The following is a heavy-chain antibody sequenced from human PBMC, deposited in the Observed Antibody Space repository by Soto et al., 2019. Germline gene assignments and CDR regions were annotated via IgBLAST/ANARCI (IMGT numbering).Heavy chain of an antibody. V-gene: IGHV1-69*01. CDR3: ARARYSGYVVGNWFDP. D-gene: IGHD5-12*01. CDR2: IIPIFGTA. CDR1: GGTFSSYA. Sequence: QVQLVQSGAEVKKPGSSVKVSCKASGGTFSSYAISWVRQAPGQGLEWMGGIIPIFGTANYAQKFQGRVTITADESRSRANMELRSLRYEDTAVYYCARARYSGYVVGNWFDPWGQGTLVTVSS. J-gene: IGHJ5*02.